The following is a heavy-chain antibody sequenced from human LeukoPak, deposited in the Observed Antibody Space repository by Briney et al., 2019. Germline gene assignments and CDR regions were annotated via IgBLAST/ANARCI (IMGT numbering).Heavy chain of an antibody. Sequence: GGSLRLSCAASGFTFSTYCMHWDRQAPGKGPMWVSRICPDGTVTNYADSVKARFIISRDNARNTVYLQMNSLRVEDTAVYYCVRDFRSADYWGRGTLVTVSS. CDR1: GFTFSTYC. V-gene: IGHV3-74*01. J-gene: IGHJ4*02. CDR3: VRDFRSADY. CDR2: ICPDGTVT.